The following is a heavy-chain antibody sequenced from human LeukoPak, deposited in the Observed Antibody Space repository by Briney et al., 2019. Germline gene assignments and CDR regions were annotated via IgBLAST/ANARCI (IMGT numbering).Heavy chain of an antibody. J-gene: IGHJ3*02. CDR2: IIPIFGTA. CDR1: GGTFSSYA. Sequence: SVKVSCKASGGTFSSYAISLVRQAPGQGLEWMGGIIPIFGTANYAQKFQGRVTITADESTSTAYMELSSLRSEDTAVYYCTREKPLGITKIGPLSAFVNWGQGTMVTVSS. V-gene: IGHV1-69*13. D-gene: IGHD3-22*01. CDR3: TREKPLGITKIGPLSAFVN.